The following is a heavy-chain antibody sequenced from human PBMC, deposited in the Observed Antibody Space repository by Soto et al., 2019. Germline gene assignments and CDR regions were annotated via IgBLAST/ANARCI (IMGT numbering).Heavy chain of an antibody. J-gene: IGHJ4*02. CDR1: SGSISSYN. Sequence: SETLSLTCTVSSGSISSYNWNWVRQPPGKGLEWIGFINYSGSTHYNPSLRSRVTISLDTSKNQFSLKLNSVTAADTAVYYCARENYYALDYWGPGTLVTVSS. V-gene: IGHV4-59*01. CDR3: ARENYYALDY. D-gene: IGHD3-10*01. CDR2: INYSGST.